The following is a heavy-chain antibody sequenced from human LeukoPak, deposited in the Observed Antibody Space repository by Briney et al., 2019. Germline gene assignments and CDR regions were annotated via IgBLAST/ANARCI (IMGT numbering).Heavy chain of an antibody. CDR2: IGGIGDNT. Sequence: GGSLRLSCAASGFTFSSDAMSWVRQVPGKGREWFSTIGGIGDNTHYADSVKGRFTISRDSSRNTLYLQMNTLRVEDTAIYYCAKTPTFYYVLTGYSNDYWGQGTLVTVSS. D-gene: IGHD3-9*01. V-gene: IGHV3-23*01. J-gene: IGHJ4*02. CDR3: AKTPTFYYVLTGYSNDY. CDR1: GFTFSSDA.